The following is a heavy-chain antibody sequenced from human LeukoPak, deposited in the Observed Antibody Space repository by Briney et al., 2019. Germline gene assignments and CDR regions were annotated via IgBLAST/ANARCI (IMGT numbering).Heavy chain of an antibody. D-gene: IGHD3-16*01. CDR1: GFIVSSTY. Sequence: GGSLRLSCAASGFIVSSTYMSWVRQAPGKGLEWVSAISGSGGSTYYADSVKGRFTISRDNSKNTLYLQMNSLRAEDTAVYYCAKACNYDYVWGSFCYWGQGTLVTVSS. CDR3: AKACNYDYVWGSFCY. V-gene: IGHV3-23*01. J-gene: IGHJ4*02. CDR2: ISGSGGST.